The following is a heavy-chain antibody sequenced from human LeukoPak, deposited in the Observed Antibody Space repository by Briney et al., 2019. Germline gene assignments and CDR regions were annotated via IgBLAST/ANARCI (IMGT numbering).Heavy chain of an antibody. Sequence: GGSLRLSCAASGFTFSSYSMNWVRQAPGKGLEWVSYISSRSSTIYYADSVKGRFTISRDNAKNSLYLQMNSLRAEDTAVYYCARWGIIGHDAFDIWGQGTMVTVSS. D-gene: IGHD2/OR15-2a*01. V-gene: IGHV3-48*04. J-gene: IGHJ3*02. CDR1: GFTFSSYS. CDR2: ISSRSSTI. CDR3: ARWGIIGHDAFDI.